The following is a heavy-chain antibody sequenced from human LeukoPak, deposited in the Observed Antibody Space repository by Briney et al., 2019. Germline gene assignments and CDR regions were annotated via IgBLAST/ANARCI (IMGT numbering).Heavy chain of an antibody. D-gene: IGHD4-17*01. CDR3: ARVDYGDYKTGY. J-gene: IGHJ4*02. V-gene: IGHV1-18*01. CDR1: GYTFTSYG. Sequence: ASVTVSCKASGYTFTSYGISWLRQAPGQGLEWMGWISAYNGNTNYAQKLQGRVTMTTDTSTSTAYMELRSLRSDDTAVYYCARVDYGDYKTGYWGQGTLVTVSS. CDR2: ISAYNGNT.